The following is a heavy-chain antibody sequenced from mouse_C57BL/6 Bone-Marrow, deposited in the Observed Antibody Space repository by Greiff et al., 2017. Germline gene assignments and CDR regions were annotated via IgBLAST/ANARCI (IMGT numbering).Heavy chain of an antibody. D-gene: IGHD1-3*01. Sequence: QVQLQQSGAELVRPGSSVKLSCKASYFAFMAYAMHWVKQRPGHGLEWIGTFNLYSDATEYSENFKGKATLTVNTSSSTAYMELSRLTSEDYAGFYCARSGYYWYFDVWGTGTTVTGSS. J-gene: IGHJ1*03. CDR1: YFAFMAYA. CDR3: ARSGYYWYFDV. CDR2: FNLYSDAT. V-gene: IGHV1-49*01.